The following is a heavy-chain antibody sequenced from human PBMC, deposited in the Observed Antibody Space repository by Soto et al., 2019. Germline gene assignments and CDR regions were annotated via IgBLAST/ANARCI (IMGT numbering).Heavy chain of an antibody. CDR1: GFTFSSYG. CDR3: AKDRAWQSRGNWFDP. CDR2: ISYDGSNK. J-gene: IGHJ5*02. D-gene: IGHD6-19*01. V-gene: IGHV3-30*18. Sequence: ESGGGVVQPGRSLRLSCAASGFTFSSYGMHWVRQAPGKGLEWVAVISYDGSNKYYADSVKGRFTISRDNSKNTLYLQMNSLRAEDTAVYYCAKDRAWQSRGNWFDPWGQGTLVTVSS.